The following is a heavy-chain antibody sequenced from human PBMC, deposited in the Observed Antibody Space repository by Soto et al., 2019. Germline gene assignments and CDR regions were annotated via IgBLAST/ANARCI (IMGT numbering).Heavy chain of an antibody. Sequence: GASVTVSCTASGGTYSRSAISWVRQAPGQGLEWMGGIIPIFGTANYAQKFQGRVTITADESTSTAYMELSSLRSEDTAVYYCARDSVDPLDYWGQGTLVTVSA. CDR2: IIPIFGTA. D-gene: IGHD5-12*01. J-gene: IGHJ4*02. V-gene: IGHV1-69*01. CDR3: ARDSVDPLDY. CDR1: GGTYSRSA.